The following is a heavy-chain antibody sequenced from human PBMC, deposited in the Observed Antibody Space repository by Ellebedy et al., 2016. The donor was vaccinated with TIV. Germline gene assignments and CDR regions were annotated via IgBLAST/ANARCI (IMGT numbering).Heavy chain of an antibody. J-gene: IGHJ4*02. V-gene: IGHV3-53*01. D-gene: IGHD2-15*01. Sequence: GGSLRLXXAASGFTVSSNYMSWVRQAPGKGLEWVSVIYSGGSTYYADSVKGRFTISRDNSKNTLYLQMNSLRAEDTAVYYCARERAGYDFDYWGQGTLVTVSS. CDR3: ARERAGYDFDY. CDR1: GFTVSSNY. CDR2: IYSGGST.